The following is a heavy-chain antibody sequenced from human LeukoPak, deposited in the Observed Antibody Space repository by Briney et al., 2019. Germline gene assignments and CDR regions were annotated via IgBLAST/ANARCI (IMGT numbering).Heavy chain of an antibody. D-gene: IGHD2-2*01. CDR2: IYYSGST. Sequence: SETLSLTCTVSGGSISSYYWSWIRQPPGKGLEWIGDIYYSGSTNYNPALKSGVTISVHTSQNQFSLKLISVTAADTAVYYCATETCSSTSCPRRPVFHYWRQGTLATVSS. CDR3: ATETCSSTSCPRRPVFHY. CDR1: GGSISSYY. V-gene: IGHV4-59*01. J-gene: IGHJ4*02.